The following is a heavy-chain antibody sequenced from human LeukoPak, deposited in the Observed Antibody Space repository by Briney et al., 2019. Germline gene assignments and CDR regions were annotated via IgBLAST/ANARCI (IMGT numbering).Heavy chain of an antibody. CDR2: IGSDGGGI. CDR1: GFTFSNYG. Sequence: PGGSLRLSCAASGFTFSNYGMHWVRQAPGKGLESVSVIGSDGGGIQYADSVKGRFSISRDNSKNTLYLQMNSLRTEDTAVYCCAKYAPPTTVVTRFFDYWGQGSLVTVSS. D-gene: IGHD4-23*01. CDR3: AKYAPPTTVVTRFFDY. V-gene: IGHV3-NL1*01. J-gene: IGHJ4*02.